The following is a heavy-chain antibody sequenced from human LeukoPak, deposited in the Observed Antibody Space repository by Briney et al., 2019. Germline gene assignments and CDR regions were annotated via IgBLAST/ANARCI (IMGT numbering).Heavy chain of an antibody. CDR3: AKHKSSGWFYFDS. CDR1: GFTFRQYA. Sequence: GGSLRLSCVASGFTFRQYAITWVRRSPGKGLQWVSNILAADETTYYAESVKGRFTISRDNSENTLYLQMNSLMVEDTAVYYCAKHKSSGWFYFDSWGRGTLVTVSS. J-gene: IGHJ4*02. D-gene: IGHD6-13*01. CDR2: ILAADETT. V-gene: IGHV3-23*01.